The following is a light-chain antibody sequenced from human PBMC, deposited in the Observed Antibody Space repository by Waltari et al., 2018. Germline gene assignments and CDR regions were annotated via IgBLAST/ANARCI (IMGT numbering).Light chain of an antibody. CDR1: QSVLYSSNNKNY. CDR3: QQYYSTPFT. J-gene: IGKJ4*01. CDR2: WAS. V-gene: IGKV4-1*01. Sequence: DIVMTQSPDSLAVSLGERATIHCKSSQSVLYSSNNKNYLAWYQQKPGQPPKLLIYWASTRESGVPDRFSGSGSGTDFTLTISCLQAEDVAVYYCQQYYSTPFTFGGGTKVEIK.